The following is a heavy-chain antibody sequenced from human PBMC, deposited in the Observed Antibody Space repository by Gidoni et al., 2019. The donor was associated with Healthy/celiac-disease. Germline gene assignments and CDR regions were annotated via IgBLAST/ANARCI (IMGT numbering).Heavy chain of an antibody. V-gene: IGHV4-31*03. D-gene: IGHD3-22*01. CDR1: GGSISSGGYY. CDR3: ARDQSSGYFRFDY. J-gene: IGHJ4*02. Sequence: QVQLQESGPGLVKPSQNLSLTCTVAGGSISSGGYYWIWIRQHPGKGLEWIGYIYYSWSTPYNPSLKSRVTISVDTSKNQFSLKLSSVTAADTAVYYCARDQSSGYFRFDYWGQGTLVTVSS. CDR2: IYYSWST.